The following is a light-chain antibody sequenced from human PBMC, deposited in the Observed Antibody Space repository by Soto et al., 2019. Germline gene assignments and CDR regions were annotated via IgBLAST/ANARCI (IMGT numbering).Light chain of an antibody. V-gene: IGKV2-28*01. CDR1: QSLLHRNGYTY. CDR3: MQGLQTFYT. J-gene: IGKJ2*01. Sequence: DIVMTQSPLSLPVTPGEPASISCRSSQSLLHRNGYTYLDWYLQRPGQSPQLLIYLGFNRASGVPDRFSGSGSGTDFTLKISRVEAEDVGVYYCMQGLQTFYTFGQGTKLEIK. CDR2: LGF.